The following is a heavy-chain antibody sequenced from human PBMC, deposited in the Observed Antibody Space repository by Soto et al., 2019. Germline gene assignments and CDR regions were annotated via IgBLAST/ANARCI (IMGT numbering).Heavy chain of an antibody. J-gene: IGHJ4*02. CDR1: GVSINNVDYS. D-gene: IGHD3-10*01. CDR3: ASDYTLRSYRFDY. Sequence: SETLSLTCAVSGVSINNVDYSWSWIRQPPGRGLEWIGYIYQSGSTTYNPSLKSRLTISLDRSKNEVSLKLTSVTAADTAVYYCASDYTLRSYRFDYWGRGTLVTVSS. CDR2: IYQSGST. V-gene: IGHV4-30-2*01.